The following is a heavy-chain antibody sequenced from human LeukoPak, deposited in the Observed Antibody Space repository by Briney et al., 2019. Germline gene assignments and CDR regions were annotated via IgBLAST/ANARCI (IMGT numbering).Heavy chain of an antibody. CDR2: ISVSGDRI. V-gene: IGHV3-23*01. CDR1: GFTFSSYA. CDR3: AKEGRSSWYFHEVDY. Sequence: PGGSLRLSCAASGFTFSSYAMGWVRQAPGKGLEWVADISVSGDRIYYADSVKGRLTISRDNSKNTLFLQMNSLRAEDTAVYYCAKEGRSSWYFHEVDYWGQGTLVTVSS. D-gene: IGHD6-13*01. J-gene: IGHJ4*02.